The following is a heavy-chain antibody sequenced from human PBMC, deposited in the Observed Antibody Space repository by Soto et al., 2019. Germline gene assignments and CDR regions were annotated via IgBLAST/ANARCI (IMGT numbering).Heavy chain of an antibody. D-gene: IGHD3-3*01. V-gene: IGHV4-34*01. CDR3: ARGSPPTIFGVVDNYGMDV. Sequence: SETLSLTCAVYGGSFSGYYWSWIRQPPGTGLEWIGEINHSGSTNYNPSLKSRVTISVDTSKNQFSLKLSSVTAADTTVYYCARGSPPTIFGVVDNYGMDVWGQGTTVTVSS. CDR1: GGSFSGYY. CDR2: INHSGST. J-gene: IGHJ6*02.